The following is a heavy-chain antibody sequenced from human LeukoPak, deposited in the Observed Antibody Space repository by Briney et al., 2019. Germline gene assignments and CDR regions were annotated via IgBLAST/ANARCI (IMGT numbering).Heavy chain of an antibody. CDR3: ARAISDCSSTSCRPASFDP. CDR2: INPNSGGT. CDR1: GYTFTGYY. Sequence: ASVKVSCKASGYTFTGYYKHWVRQAPGQGLEWMGWINPNSGGTNYAQKFQGWVTMTRDTSISTAYMELSRLRSDDTAVYYCARAISDCSSTSCRPASFDPWGQGTLVTVSS. J-gene: IGHJ5*02. D-gene: IGHD2-2*01. V-gene: IGHV1-2*04.